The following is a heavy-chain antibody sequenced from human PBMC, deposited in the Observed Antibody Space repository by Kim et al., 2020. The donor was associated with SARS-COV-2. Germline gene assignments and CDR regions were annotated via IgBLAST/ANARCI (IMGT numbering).Heavy chain of an antibody. J-gene: IGHJ6*02. Sequence: KGRFTISRDNSKNTVYLHMSSLKKEDTAVYYCVKDGEKFIDLWGGDEGLDVWGQGTTVTVS. V-gene: IGHV3-64D*06. D-gene: IGHD3-16*01. CDR3: VKDGEKFIDLWGGDEGLDV.